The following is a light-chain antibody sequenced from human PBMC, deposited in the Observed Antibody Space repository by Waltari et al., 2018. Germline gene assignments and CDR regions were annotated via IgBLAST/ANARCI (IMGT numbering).Light chain of an antibody. CDR3: MQGTHWPLT. J-gene: IGKJ4*01. Sequence: DVVMTQSPLSLPVTLGQPASISCKSSQSLVHSDGNTYLAWFQQRPGQSPRRLIYKVSSRESGVPDRFSGSGSGTDFTLKISRVEAEDVGVYYCMQGTHWPLTFGQGTKVEIK. CDR2: KVS. CDR1: QSLVHSDGNTY. V-gene: IGKV2-30*02.